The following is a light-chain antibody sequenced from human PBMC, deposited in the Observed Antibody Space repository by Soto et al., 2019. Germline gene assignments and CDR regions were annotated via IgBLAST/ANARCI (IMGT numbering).Light chain of an antibody. CDR3: QHYNTFPYT. CDR2: RAS. CDR1: HSINSW. J-gene: IGKJ2*01. V-gene: IGKV1-5*03. Sequence: DTQMTQSPSTLSASVGDRVTITCRASHSINSWLAWYQQKPGKAPNLLIHRASTLQSGVPSRFSGSGSGTEFTLTITGLQPDDFATYYCQHYNTFPYTFGQGTKLEF.